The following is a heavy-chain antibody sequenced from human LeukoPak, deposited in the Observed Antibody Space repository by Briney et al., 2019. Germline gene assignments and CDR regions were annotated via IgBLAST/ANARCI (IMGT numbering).Heavy chain of an antibody. D-gene: IGHD3-22*01. CDR1: GGSFSNHP. V-gene: IGHV1-69*06. CDR2: IIPIFGTA. Sequence: SVKVSCKASGGSFSNHPISWVRQAPGQGLEWMGGIIPIFGTANYAQKFQGRVTITADKSTSTAYMELSSLRSDDTAVYYCARDGGSVGYYDSSGYYNIVAFDIWGQGTMVTVSS. CDR3: ARDGGSVGYYDSSGYYNIVAFDI. J-gene: IGHJ3*02.